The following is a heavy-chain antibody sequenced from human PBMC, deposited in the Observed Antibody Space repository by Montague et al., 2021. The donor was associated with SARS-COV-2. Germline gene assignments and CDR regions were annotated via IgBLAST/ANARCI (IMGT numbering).Heavy chain of an antibody. J-gene: IGHJ6*02. Sequence: SETLSLTCTVSGGSISTTSYYWCWSRQPPGKGLEWVAINLYSGTTYNNPSLRSRVTISVQTSKNHFFLTVASVTAADTAIYYCARDVKNSYDLDVWGQGTPVTVSS. CDR1: GGSISTTSYY. CDR3: ARDVKNSYDLDV. V-gene: IGHV4-39*07. CDR2: NLYSGTT.